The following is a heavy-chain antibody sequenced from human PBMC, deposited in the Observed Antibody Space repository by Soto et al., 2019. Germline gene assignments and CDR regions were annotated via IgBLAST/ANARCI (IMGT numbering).Heavy chain of an antibody. CDR3: AKSYDLWSPYLSFGDQRDP. CDR1: GFIFGSYA. Sequence: LRLSCAASGFIFGSYAMNWVRQVPGKGPEWVAVLSTDGSTPYYADSVRGRFTISRDNSKNTLFLQMNSLRPEDTAIYFCAKSYDLWSPYLSFGDQRDPWGQGTLVTVSS. V-gene: IGHV3-30*16. CDR2: LSTDGSTP. D-gene: IGHD3-3*01. J-gene: IGHJ5*02.